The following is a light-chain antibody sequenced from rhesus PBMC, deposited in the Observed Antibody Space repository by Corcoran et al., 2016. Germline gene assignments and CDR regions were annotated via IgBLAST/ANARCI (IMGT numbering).Light chain of an antibody. CDR1: QGISSY. J-gene: IGKJ4*01. CDR2: KAS. CDR3: QQRISYPPT. Sequence: DIQMTQSPSSLSVSVGDRVTITCRASQGISSYLAWYQQKPGKAPKLLIYKASTLQSGVQSRFGGSGFGTDFTLTIRGLQPEDFAPYYCQQRISYPPTFGGGTKVEIK. V-gene: IGKV1-25*01.